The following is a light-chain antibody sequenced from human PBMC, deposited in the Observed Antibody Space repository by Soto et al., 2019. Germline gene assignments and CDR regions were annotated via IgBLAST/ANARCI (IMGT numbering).Light chain of an antibody. V-gene: IGLV2-14*01. Sequence: QSALTQPASVSGSPGQSITITCTGTRSDVGGYNYVSWYQHHPGKAPKLMISEVSNRPSGVSNRFSGSKSGNTASLTISGLQAEDEAEYSCPSYTSSSALNWVFGGGTQLTVL. CDR2: EVS. J-gene: IGLJ3*02. CDR3: PSYTSSSALNWV. CDR1: RSDVGGYNY.